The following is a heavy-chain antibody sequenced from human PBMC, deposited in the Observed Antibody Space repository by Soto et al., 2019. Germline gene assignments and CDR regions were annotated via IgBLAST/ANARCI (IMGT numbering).Heavy chain of an antibody. J-gene: IGHJ4*02. CDR3: ATPYYYNH. Sequence: PGGSLRLSCAASGFMFSAYTMSWVRQAPGKGLEWLSSITSNSDHIDYADSVRGRFTVSRDNARKSLYLQMDSLGAEDTGVYYCATPYYYNHWGPGTLVTVPQ. V-gene: IGHV3-21*01. CDR1: GFMFSAYT. CDR2: ITSNSDHI.